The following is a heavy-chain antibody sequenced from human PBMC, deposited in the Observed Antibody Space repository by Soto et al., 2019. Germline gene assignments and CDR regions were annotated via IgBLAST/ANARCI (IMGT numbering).Heavy chain of an antibody. D-gene: IGHD3-3*01. V-gene: IGHV1-3*01. CDR1: GYTFTSYA. Sequence: ASVKVSCKASGYTFTSYAMHWVRQAPGQRLEWMGWINAGNGNTKYSQKFQGRVTITRDTSASTAYMELSSLRSEDTAVYYCAGSTFLEWLSNGSMDVWGQGTTVTLS. CDR3: AGSTFLEWLSNGSMDV. J-gene: IGHJ6*02. CDR2: INAGNGNT.